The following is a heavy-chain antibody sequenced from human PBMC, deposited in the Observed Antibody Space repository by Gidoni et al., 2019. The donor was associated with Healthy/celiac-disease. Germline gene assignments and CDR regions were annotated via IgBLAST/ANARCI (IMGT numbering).Heavy chain of an antibody. J-gene: IGHJ4*02. CDR3: ARIAWADPGIAVAGPDY. V-gene: IGHV1-46*01. D-gene: IGHD6-19*01. CDR2: INPSGGST. Sequence: QVQLVQSGAEVKKPGASVTGSCTASGNTFTSYNMHWVRQAPVQGLEWMGIINPSGGSTSYAQKFQGRVTMTRDTSTSTVYMELSSLRSEDTAVYYCARIAWADPGIAVAGPDYWGQGTLVTVSS. CDR1: GNTFTSYN.